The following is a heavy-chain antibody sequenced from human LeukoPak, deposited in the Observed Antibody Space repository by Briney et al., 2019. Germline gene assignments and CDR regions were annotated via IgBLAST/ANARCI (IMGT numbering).Heavy chain of an antibody. J-gene: IGHJ4*02. V-gene: IGHV4-39*01. D-gene: IGHD3-22*01. Sequence: SETLSLTCTVSGGSISSSSYYWGWIRQPPGKGLEWIGSIYYSGSTYYNPSLKSRVTISVDTSKNQFSLKLSSVTAADTAVYYCARHRYYYDSSGSGVYYFDYWGQGTLVTVSS. CDR3: ARHRYYYDSSGSGVYYFDY. CDR1: GGSISSSSYY. CDR2: IYYSGST.